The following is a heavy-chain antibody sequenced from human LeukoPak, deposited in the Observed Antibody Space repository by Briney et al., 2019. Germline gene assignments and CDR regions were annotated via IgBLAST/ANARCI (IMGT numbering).Heavy chain of an antibody. V-gene: IGHV3-15*07. D-gene: IGHD6-13*01. CDR1: GFTFSNAW. Sequence: GGSLRLSCAASGFTFSNAWMNWVRQAPGKGLEWVGRIKSKTDGGTTDYAAPVKGRFTISRDDSKNTLYLQMNSPKTEDTAVYYCTTLSIAAAGTGSYWGQGTLVTVSS. CDR3: TTLSIAAAGTGSY. CDR2: IKSKTDGGTT. J-gene: IGHJ4*02.